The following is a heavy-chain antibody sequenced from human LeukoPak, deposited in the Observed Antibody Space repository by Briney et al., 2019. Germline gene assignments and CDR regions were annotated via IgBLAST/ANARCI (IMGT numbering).Heavy chain of an antibody. CDR2: ISYDGSNK. D-gene: IGHD5-18*01. Sequence: GGSLRLSCAASGFTFSSYAMHWVRQAPGKGLEWVAVISYDGSNKYYADSVKGRFTISRDNSKNTLYLQMNSLRAEDTAVYYCARDFWNVRNVDTDMEGDLDYWGQGTLVTVSS. J-gene: IGHJ4*02. V-gene: IGHV3-30-3*01. CDR3: ARDFWNVRNVDTDMEGDLDY. CDR1: GFTFSSYA.